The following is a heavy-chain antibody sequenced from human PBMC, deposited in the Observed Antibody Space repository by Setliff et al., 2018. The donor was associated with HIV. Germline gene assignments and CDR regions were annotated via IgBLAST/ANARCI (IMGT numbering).Heavy chain of an antibody. Sequence: PGGSLRLSCAASGFTFSSYTMRWVRQAPGKGLEWVSAISGSGEYTNYADSVKGRFTIPRDNSKNTLYLHMNSLRAEDTAIYYCAKGGLRARFDPWGQGTLVTVSS. CDR3: AKGGLRARFDP. V-gene: IGHV3-23*01. J-gene: IGHJ5*02. CDR2: ISGSGEYT. D-gene: IGHD6-19*01. CDR1: GFTFSSYT.